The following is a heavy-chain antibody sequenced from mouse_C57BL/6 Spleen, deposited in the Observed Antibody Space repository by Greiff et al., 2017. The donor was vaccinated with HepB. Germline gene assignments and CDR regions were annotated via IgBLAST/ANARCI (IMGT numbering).Heavy chain of an antibody. V-gene: IGHV1-82*01. J-gene: IGHJ4*01. CDR3: ATAYYSNIYAMDY. D-gene: IGHD2-5*01. Sequence: VQLQESGPELVKPGASVKISCKASGYAFSSSWMNWVKQRPGKGLEWIGRIYPGDGDTNYNGKFKGKATLTADKSSSTAYMQLSSLTSEDSAVYFCATAYYSNIYAMDYWGQGTSVTVSS. CDR2: IYPGDGDT. CDR1: GYAFSSSW.